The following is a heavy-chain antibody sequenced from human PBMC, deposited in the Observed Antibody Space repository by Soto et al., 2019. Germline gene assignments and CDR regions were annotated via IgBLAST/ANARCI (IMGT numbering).Heavy chain of an antibody. CDR2: ISGSGGST. V-gene: IGHV3-23*01. J-gene: IGHJ6*02. CDR1: GFTFSSYA. Sequence: PGGSLRLSCAASGFTFSSYAMSWVRQAPGKGLEWVSAISGSGGSTYYADSVKGRFTISRDNSKNTLYLQMNSLRAEDTAVYYCAKDQVGAYYDFWSRFPANDGMDVWGQGTTVTVSS. D-gene: IGHD3-3*01. CDR3: AKDQVGAYYDFWSRFPANDGMDV.